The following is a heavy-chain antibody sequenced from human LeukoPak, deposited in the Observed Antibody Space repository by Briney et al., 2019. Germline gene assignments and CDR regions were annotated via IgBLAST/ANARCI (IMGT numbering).Heavy chain of an antibody. CDR1: GFTFSSYA. CDR2: ISGSGGST. V-gene: IGHV3-23*01. CDR3: AKAAGYCSGGSCYDH. J-gene: IGHJ4*02. D-gene: IGHD2-15*01. Sequence: PGGSLRLSCAASGFTFSSYAMSWVRQAPGKGLEWVSGISGSGGSTYYADSVKGRFTISRDNSENTLYPQMNSLRAEDTAVYHCAKAAGYCSGGSCYDHWGQGTLVTVSS.